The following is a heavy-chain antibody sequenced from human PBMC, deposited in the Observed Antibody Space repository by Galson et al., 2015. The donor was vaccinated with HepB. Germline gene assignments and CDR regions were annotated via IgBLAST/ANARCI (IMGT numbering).Heavy chain of an antibody. J-gene: IGHJ4*02. CDR3: ARPSSLGYYDSSGYDY. V-gene: IGHV3-21*01. Sequence: SLRLSCAASGFTFSSYSMNWVRQAPGKGLEWVSSISSSSSYIYYADSVKGRFTISRDNAKNSLYLQMNSLRAEDTAVYYCARPSSLGYYDSSGYDYWGQGTLVTVSS. D-gene: IGHD3-22*01. CDR2: ISSSSSYI. CDR1: GFTFSSYS.